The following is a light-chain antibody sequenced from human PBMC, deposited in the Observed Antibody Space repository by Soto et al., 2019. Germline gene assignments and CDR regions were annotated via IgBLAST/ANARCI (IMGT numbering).Light chain of an antibody. V-gene: IGKV1-9*01. CDR3: QHLNGYPLD. CDR1: QGISSS. Sequence: DIQLTQSPSFLSASVGDRVTITCRASQGISSSLAWYPQKPGKAPKLLIYAASTLQSGDPSRFSGSGSGTEFTLTISSLQPEDFATYYCQHLNGYPLDFGQGTRLEIK. J-gene: IGKJ5*01. CDR2: AAS.